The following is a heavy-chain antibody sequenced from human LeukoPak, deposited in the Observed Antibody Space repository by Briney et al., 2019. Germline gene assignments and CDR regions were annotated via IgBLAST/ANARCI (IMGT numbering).Heavy chain of an antibody. CDR2: ISSSSSTI. CDR3: ASDITMIVVATDAFDI. V-gene: IGHV3-48*04. Sequence: GSLRLSCAASGFPFSSYSMNWVRQAPGKGLEWVSYISSSSSTIYYADSVKGRFTISRDNAKNSLYLQMNSLRAEDTAVYYCASDITMIVVATDAFDIWGQGTMVTVSS. J-gene: IGHJ3*02. CDR1: GFPFSSYS. D-gene: IGHD3-22*01.